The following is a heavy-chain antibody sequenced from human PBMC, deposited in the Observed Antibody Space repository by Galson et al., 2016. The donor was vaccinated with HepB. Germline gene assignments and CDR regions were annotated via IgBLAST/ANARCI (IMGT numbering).Heavy chain of an antibody. CDR3: TRDHYGALDH. Sequence: SLRLSCAASGFTFTNYDIHCVRQAPGTGLVWVSRITIDGHSITYADSVKGRFAISRDNAKNTVHLQKNSLRCEDTAVYYCTRDHYGALDHCGRGTQVTGSS. CDR1: GFTFTNYD. J-gene: IGHJ2*01. V-gene: IGHV3-74*01. D-gene: IGHD4/OR15-4a*01. CDR2: ITIDGHSI.